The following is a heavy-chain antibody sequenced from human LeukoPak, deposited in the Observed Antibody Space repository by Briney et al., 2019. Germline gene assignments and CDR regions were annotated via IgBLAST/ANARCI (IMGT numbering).Heavy chain of an antibody. V-gene: IGHV1-2*02. J-gene: IGHJ5*02. CDR2: INPNSGGT. CDR1: GYTFTGYY. CDR3: ARTSHYYDSSGFDP. D-gene: IGHD3-22*01. Sequence: VASVKVSCKASGYTFTGYYMHWVRQAPGQGLEWMGWINPNSGGTNYAQKFRGRVTMTRDTSISTAYMELSRLRSDDTAVYYCARTSHYYDSSGFDPWGQGTLVTVSS.